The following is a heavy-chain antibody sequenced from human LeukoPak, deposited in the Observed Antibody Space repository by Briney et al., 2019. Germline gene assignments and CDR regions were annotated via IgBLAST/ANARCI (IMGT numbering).Heavy chain of an antibody. CDR3: ARLPTYNYDSSGFRDY. CDR2: ISWNSGSI. J-gene: IGHJ4*02. D-gene: IGHD3-22*01. Sequence: GRSLRLSCAASEITFEDYAMHWVRQAPGKGLEWVSGISWNSGSIAYADSVKGRFTVSRDNAKNSLDLQMNSLRAEDTAVYYCARLPTYNYDSSGFRDYWGQGTLVTVSS. CDR1: EITFEDYA. V-gene: IGHV3-9*01.